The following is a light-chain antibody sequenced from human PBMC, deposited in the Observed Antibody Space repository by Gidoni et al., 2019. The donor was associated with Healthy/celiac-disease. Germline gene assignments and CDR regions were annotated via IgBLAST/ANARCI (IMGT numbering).Light chain of an antibody. V-gene: IGKV3-11*01. CDR3: QQRSNWPRALT. J-gene: IGKJ4*01. Sequence: IVLPQSPATLSLSPGERATPSCMASQSVSSYLAWYQQKPGQAPRLLIYDAANRATGIPARFSGSGSGTDFTLTISSLEPEDFAVYYCQQRSNWPRALTFGGGTKVEIK. CDR2: DAA. CDR1: QSVSSY.